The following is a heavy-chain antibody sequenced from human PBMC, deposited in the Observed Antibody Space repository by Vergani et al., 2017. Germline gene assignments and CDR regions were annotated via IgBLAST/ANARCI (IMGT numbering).Heavy chain of an antibody. V-gene: IGHV3-30*03. CDR2: ISKDGTHD. CDR1: GFGFKNFA. J-gene: IGHJ4*02. D-gene: IGHD3-22*01. CDR3: ARGGTDIXVSSSDYSHLFFY. Sequence: QVSLVESGGGVVQPGRSLTLTRSASGFGFKNFAMHWVRQAPGKGLEWVATISKDGTHDYYEPSVGGRFAVSRDNFKNTMYLQMDRLTTDDTAVYFCARGGTDIXVSSSDYSHLFFYWGREILVTSSS.